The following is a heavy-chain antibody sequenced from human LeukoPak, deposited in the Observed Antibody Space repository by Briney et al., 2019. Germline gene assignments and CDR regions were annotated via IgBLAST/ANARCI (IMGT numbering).Heavy chain of an antibody. CDR3: ARLRAAAGTILDY. V-gene: IGHV4-39*01. CDR1: GGSISSSSYY. Sequence: ASETLSLTCTVSGGSISSSSYYWGWIRQPPGKGLEWIGSIYYSGSTYYNPSLKSRVTISVDTSKNQFSLKLSSVTAADTAVYYCARLRAAAGTILDYWGQGTLLTVSS. J-gene: IGHJ4*02. D-gene: IGHD6-13*01. CDR2: IYYSGST.